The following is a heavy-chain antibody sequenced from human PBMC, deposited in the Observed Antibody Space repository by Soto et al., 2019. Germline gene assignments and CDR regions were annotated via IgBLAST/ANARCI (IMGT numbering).Heavy chain of an antibody. Sequence: PGGSLRLSCAASEFTFSNYAMSWVRQAPGKGLEWVAVISYDGNNKYYADSVKGRFTISRDNSKDTLYLQMNSLRAEDTAVYYYARVPDLRYCSVGHCDPDYWGQGTLVTVSS. D-gene: IGHD2-15*01. CDR3: ARVPDLRYCSVGHCDPDY. J-gene: IGHJ4*02. V-gene: IGHV3-30-3*01. CDR1: EFTFSNYA. CDR2: ISYDGNNK.